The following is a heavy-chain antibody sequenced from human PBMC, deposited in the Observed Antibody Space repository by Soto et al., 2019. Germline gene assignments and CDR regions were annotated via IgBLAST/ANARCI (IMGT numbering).Heavy chain of an antibody. CDR1: GYTFTSYY. CDR3: AREPALRSGWYVDYYYGMDV. CDR2: INPSGGST. J-gene: IGHJ6*02. V-gene: IGHV1-46*01. Sequence: QVQLVQSGAEVKKPGASVKVSCKASGYTFTSYYMHWVRQAPGQGLEWMGIINPSGGSTSYAQKFQGRVTMTRDTSTSTVYMELSSLRSEDTAVYCCAREPALRSGWYVDYYYGMDVWGQGTTVTVSS. D-gene: IGHD6-19*01.